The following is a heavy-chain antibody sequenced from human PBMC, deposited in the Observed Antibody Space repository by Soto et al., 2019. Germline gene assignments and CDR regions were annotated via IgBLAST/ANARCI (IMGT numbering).Heavy chain of an antibody. CDR1: GGTFKTYA. CDR3: ARDREVTGAYYYGLDV. V-gene: IGHV1-69*13. CDR2: VIPIFGTA. Sequence: SVKVSCKVSGGTFKTYAISWVRQAPGQGLEWMGGVIPIFGTANFAQMFQGRVTITADESTSTAYMELSSLRFDDTAVYYCARDREVTGAYYYGLDVWGQGTTVTVSS. J-gene: IGHJ6*02. D-gene: IGHD3-9*01.